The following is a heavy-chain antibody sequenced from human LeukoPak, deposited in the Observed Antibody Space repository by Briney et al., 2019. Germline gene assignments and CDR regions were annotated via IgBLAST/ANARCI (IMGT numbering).Heavy chain of an antibody. CDR1: GFTFSSYA. Sequence: GRSLRLSCAASGFTFSSYAMHWVRQAPEKGLEYVSAISSNGGRTYYANSVKGRFTISRDNSKNTLYLQMGSLRAEDMAVYYCARDQRPASYSSGWYGFDYWGQGTLVTVSS. J-gene: IGHJ4*02. CDR2: ISSNGGRT. D-gene: IGHD6-19*01. CDR3: ARDQRPASYSSGWYGFDY. V-gene: IGHV3-64*01.